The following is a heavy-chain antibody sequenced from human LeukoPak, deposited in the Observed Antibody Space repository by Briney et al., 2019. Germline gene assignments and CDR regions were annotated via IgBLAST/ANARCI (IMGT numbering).Heavy chain of an antibody. CDR2: ITGSGSGI. CDR3: AKWGDYDVLTGYYVSDY. Sequence: GGSLRLSCAASGFPFINYAMSWVRQAPGKGLEWVSAITGSGSGIYYADSMKSRFTISRDNSKNTLYLQINSLRAEDTAVYYCAKWGDYDVLTGYYVSDYWGQGTLVTVSS. J-gene: IGHJ4*02. CDR1: GFPFINYA. D-gene: IGHD3-9*01. V-gene: IGHV3-23*01.